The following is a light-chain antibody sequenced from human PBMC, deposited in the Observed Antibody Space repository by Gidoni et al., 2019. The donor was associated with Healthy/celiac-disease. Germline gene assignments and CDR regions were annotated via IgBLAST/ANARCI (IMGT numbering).Light chain of an antibody. CDR1: QSVSSY. V-gene: IGKV3-11*01. CDR3: QQRRNWPPIT. CDR2: EAS. Sequence: EIVLTQSPATLSLSPGERATLSCRASQSVSSYLAWYQQKPGQAPRLLIYEASSRATGIPARFSGSGSGTEFTLTISSLEPDDFAVYYCQQRRNWPPITFGGGTKVEIK. J-gene: IGKJ4*01.